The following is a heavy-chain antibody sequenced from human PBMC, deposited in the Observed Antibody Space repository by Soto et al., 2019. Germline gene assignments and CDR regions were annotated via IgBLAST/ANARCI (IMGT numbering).Heavy chain of an antibody. Sequence: QVQLVQSGAEVKKPGASVKVSCRASGYTFTSYAIHWVRQAPGQRPEWMGWINTANDNTKYSQKFQGRDTITRDTSASIVYMDLSSLRSEDTAVYYCARGSSWSYFDYWGQGTLVTVSS. CDR3: ARGSSWSYFDY. CDR2: INTANDNT. CDR1: GYTFTSYA. J-gene: IGHJ4*02. D-gene: IGHD6-13*01. V-gene: IGHV1-3*04.